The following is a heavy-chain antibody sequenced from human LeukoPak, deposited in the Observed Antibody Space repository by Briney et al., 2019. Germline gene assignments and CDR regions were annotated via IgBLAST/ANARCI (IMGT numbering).Heavy chain of an antibody. CDR3: ASSGSGSYHNWFDP. Sequence: GGSLRLSCAASGFTFSSYSMNWVRQAPGKGLEWVSSISSSSSYIYYADSVKGRFTISRDNAKNSLYLQMNSLRAEDTAVYYCASSGSGSYHNWFDPWGQGTLVTVSS. J-gene: IGHJ5*02. V-gene: IGHV3-21*01. CDR2: ISSSSSYI. D-gene: IGHD3-10*01. CDR1: GFTFSSYS.